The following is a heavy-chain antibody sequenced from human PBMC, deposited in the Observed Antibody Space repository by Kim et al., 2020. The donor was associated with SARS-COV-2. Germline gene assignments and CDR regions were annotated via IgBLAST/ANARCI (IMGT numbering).Heavy chain of an antibody. Sequence: GGSLRLSCAASGFTFSSYWMHWVRQAPGKGLVWVSRINSDGSSTSYADSVKGRFTISRDNAKNTLYLQMNSLRAEDTAVYYCARDWYGVIEQLYYFDYWGQGTLVTVSS. CDR1: GFTFSSYW. J-gene: IGHJ4*02. V-gene: IGHV3-74*01. D-gene: IGHD3-10*01. CDR3: ARDWYGVIEQLYYFDY. CDR2: INSDGSST.